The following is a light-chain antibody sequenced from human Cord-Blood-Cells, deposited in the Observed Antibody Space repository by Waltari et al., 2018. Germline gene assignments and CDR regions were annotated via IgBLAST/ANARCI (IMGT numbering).Light chain of an antibody. J-gene: IGKJ2*01. CDR2: GAS. V-gene: IGKV3-20*01. CDR1: QSVSSSC. Sequence: EIVLTQSPGTLSLSPGERATLSCRASQSVSSSCLAWYQQKPGQAPRLLIYGASSRATGIPDSFSGSGSGTDFTLTISRLEPEDFAVYYCPQYGSSPPMYTFGQGTKLEIK. CDR3: PQYGSSPPMYT.